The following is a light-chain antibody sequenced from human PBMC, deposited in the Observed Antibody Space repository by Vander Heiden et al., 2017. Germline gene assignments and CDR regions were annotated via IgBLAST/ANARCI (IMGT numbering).Light chain of an antibody. J-gene: IGKJ1*01. CDR3: QQYYSTPPRT. CDR1: QSVLYSSHNKNY. CDR2: WAS. V-gene: IGKV4-1*01. Sequence: DIVMAQSPDSLAVSLGERATINCKSSQSVLYSSHNKNYLAWYQQKPGQPPKLLIYWASTRESGVPDRFSGSGSGTDFTLTISSLQAEDVAVYYCQQYYSTPPRTFGQGTKVEIK.